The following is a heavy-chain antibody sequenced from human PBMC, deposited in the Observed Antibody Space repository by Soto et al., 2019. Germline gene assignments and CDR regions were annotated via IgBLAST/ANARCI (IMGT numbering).Heavy chain of an antibody. V-gene: IGHV1-69*04. J-gene: IGHJ4*02. CDR2: IIPILGIA. CDR3: ARDLTYGSSTSCPNRFDY. D-gene: IGHD2-2*01. Sequence: GASVKVSCKASGGTFSSYTISWVRQAPGQGLEWMGRIIPILGIANYAQKFQGRVTITADKSTSTAYMELSSLRSEDTAVYYCARDLTYGSSTSCPNRFDYWGQGTLVTVSS. CDR1: GGTFSSYT.